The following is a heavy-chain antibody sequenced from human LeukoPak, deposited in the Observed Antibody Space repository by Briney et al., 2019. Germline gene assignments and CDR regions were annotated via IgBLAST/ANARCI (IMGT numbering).Heavy chain of an antibody. CDR2: IRNRAKSYTT. Sequence: GGSLRLSCAASGFSFSDHYMDWVRQAPGKGLEWVGRIRNRAKSYTTQYAPSVKDRFTISRDESRKSLYLQMNSLKTEDMAVYFCARVGDYYDSRGYSTDAFDIWGRGTMVTVSS. V-gene: IGHV3-72*01. CDR1: GFSFSDHY. J-gene: IGHJ3*02. D-gene: IGHD3-22*01. CDR3: ARVGDYYDSRGYSTDAFDI.